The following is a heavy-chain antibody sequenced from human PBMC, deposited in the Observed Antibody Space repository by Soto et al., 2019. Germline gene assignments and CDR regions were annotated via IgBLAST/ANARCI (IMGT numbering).Heavy chain of an antibody. J-gene: IGHJ5*02. D-gene: IGHD5-18*01. CDR1: GGSVSSGSYY. CDR2: IYYSGST. CDR3: ARGVPYSYGYVSWFDP. V-gene: IGHV4-61*01. Sequence: SETLSLTCTVSGGSVSSGSYYWSWIRQPPGKGLEWIGYIYYSGSTNYNPSLKSRVTISVDTSKNQFSLKLSSVTAADTAVYYCARGVPYSYGYVSWFDPWGQGTLVTVPS.